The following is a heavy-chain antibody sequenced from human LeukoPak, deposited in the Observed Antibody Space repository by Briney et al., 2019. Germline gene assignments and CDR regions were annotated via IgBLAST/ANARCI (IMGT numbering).Heavy chain of an antibody. CDR2: INPNSGGT. CDR1: GYTFTGYY. Sequence: GASVKVSFKASGYTFTGYYMHWVRQAPGQGLEWMGWINPNSGGTNFAQKFQGRVTLTRDTSINTAYMELSSLRSDDTAVYYCARAKLDDCGGVCDQYFQHWGQGTLVTVSS. D-gene: IGHD2-21*02. J-gene: IGHJ1*01. V-gene: IGHV1-2*02. CDR3: ARAKLDDCGGVCDQYFQH.